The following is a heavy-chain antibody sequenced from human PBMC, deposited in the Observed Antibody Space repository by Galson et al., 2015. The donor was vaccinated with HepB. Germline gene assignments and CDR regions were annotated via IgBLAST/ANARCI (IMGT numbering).Heavy chain of an antibody. V-gene: IGHV3-23*01. CDR2: ISGTGGST. CDR1: GFTFTSYA. D-gene: IGHD3-16*02. Sequence: SLRLSCAASGFTFTSYAMSWVRQAPGKGLEWVSTISGTGGSTYYADSVRGRFTISRDTSRNTLFLLMNSLRAEDTAVYYCAKRHVIMDVWGKGTTVTVSS. J-gene: IGHJ6*04. CDR3: AKRHVIMDV.